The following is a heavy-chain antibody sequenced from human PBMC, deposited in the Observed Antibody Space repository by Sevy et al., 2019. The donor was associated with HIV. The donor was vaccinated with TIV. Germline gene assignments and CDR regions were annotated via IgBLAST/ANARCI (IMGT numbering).Heavy chain of an antibody. V-gene: IGHV1-3*01. CDR1: GYTFSNNA. Sequence: ASVKVSCKASGYTFSNNAIHWVRQAPGQRLEWMGWVHAGNGHTKFSEKFQDRVTISRDTSVTTVYMDLTSLTSEDTAIYYCARGKGGISGVVTGQFDYWGQGTLVTVSS. CDR3: ARGKGGISGVVTGQFDY. D-gene: IGHD3-3*01. CDR2: VHAGNGHT. J-gene: IGHJ4*02.